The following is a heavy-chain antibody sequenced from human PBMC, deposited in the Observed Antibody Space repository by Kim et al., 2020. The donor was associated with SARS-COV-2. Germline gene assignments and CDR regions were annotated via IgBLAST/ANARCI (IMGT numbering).Heavy chain of an antibody. CDR2: TIPMFGIT. CDR3: ATDPGAPYGSGSYYLSVGMDV. J-gene: IGHJ6*02. Sequence: SVKVSCKGSGGTFSNHGINWVRQAPGQGLEWMGRTIPMFGITVYAQKFQGRVTIDADKSTTTVYMELSSLRSDDTAVYYCATDPGAPYGSGSYYLSVGMDVWGQGTTVPVSS. D-gene: IGHD3-10*01. V-gene: IGHV1-69*04. CDR1: GGTFSNHG.